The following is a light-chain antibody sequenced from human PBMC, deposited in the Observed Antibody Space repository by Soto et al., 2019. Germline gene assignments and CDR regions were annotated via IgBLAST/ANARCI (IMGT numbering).Light chain of an antibody. CDR3: QQYGSSPIT. V-gene: IGKV3-20*01. CDR1: QSVSSSY. J-gene: IGKJ5*01. CDR2: GAS. Sequence: DIVLTQSPGTLSLSPGERAALSCRASQSVSSSYLAWYQQKPGQAPRLLIDGASSSATSIPDRISGSGSGTDFTITISRLEPEDVAVYYCQQYGSSPITFGQGTRLEIK.